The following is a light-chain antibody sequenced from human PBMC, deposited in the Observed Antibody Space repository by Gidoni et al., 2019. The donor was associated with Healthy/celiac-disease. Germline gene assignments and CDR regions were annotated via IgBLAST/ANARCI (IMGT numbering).Light chain of an antibody. CDR3: QQLNSYPIT. V-gene: IGKV1-9*01. Sequence: DIQLTQSPSFLSASVGDRVTITCRASQGFNTYLAWYQQKPGKAPRLLIYAASTLQSGVPSRFSGSGSGTEFTLTINSLQPEDFATYYCQQLNSYPITFGQGTRLEIK. CDR2: AAS. CDR1: QGFNTY. J-gene: IGKJ5*01.